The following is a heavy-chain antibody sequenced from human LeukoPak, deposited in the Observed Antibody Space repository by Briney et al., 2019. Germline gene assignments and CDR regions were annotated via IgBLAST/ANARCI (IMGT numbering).Heavy chain of an antibody. CDR3: AREGGYSGYEGGY. CDR2: IIPILGIA. V-gene: IGHV1-69*04. D-gene: IGHD5-12*01. Sequence: SVKVSCKASGGTFISYAISWVRQAPGQGLEWMGRIIPILGIANYAQKFQGRVTITADKSTSTAYMELSSLRSEDTAVYYCAREGGYSGYEGGYWGQGTLVTAS. CDR1: GGTFISYA. J-gene: IGHJ4*02.